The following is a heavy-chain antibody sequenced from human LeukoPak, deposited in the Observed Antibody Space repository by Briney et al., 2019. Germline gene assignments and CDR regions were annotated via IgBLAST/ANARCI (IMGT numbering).Heavy chain of an antibody. D-gene: IGHD3-16*01. J-gene: IGHJ3*02. CDR2: ISSSSSTI. Sequence: PGGSLRLSCAASGFTFSSYSMNWVRQAPGKGLEWVSYISSSSSTIYYADSVKGRFTISRDNAKNSLYLQMNSLRDEDTAVYYCATSINYDYVWGSYAFDIWGQGTMVTVSS. CDR3: ATSINYDYVWGSYAFDI. CDR1: GFTFSSYS. V-gene: IGHV3-48*02.